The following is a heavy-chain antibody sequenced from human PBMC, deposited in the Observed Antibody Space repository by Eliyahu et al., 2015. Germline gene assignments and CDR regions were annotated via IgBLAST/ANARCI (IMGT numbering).Heavy chain of an antibody. V-gene: IGHV1-69*01. CDR1: GGXFSSYA. J-gene: IGHJ4*02. D-gene: IGHD6-19*01. CDR3: ARETIAVAGSPFDY. CDR2: IIPTFGTA. Sequence: QVQLVQSGAXVKKPGSSVKVSCKAXGGXFSSYAISXVRQAPGQGLAWMGGIIPTFGTANYAQKFQGRVTITADESTSTAYMELSSLRSEDTAVYYCARETIAVAGSPFDYWGQGTLVTVSS.